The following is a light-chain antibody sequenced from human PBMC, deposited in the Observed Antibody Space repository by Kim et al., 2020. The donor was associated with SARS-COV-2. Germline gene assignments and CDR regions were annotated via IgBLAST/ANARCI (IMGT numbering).Light chain of an antibody. CDR3: CSYAGSYSTWV. V-gene: IGLV2-11*01. CDR1: SSDVGDYNY. J-gene: IGLJ7*01. CDR2: DVS. Sequence: QSALTQPRSVSGSPGQSVTISCTGTSSDVGDYNYVSWYQQHPGKAPKVIIYDVSERPSGVPDRFSGSKSGNTASLTISGLQAEDEADYYCCSYAGSYSTWVFGGGTQVTVL.